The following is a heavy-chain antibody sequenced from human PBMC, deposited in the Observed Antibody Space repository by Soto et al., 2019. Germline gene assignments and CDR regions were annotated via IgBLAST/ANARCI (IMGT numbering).Heavy chain of an antibody. CDR1: GGSISSSSYY. J-gene: IGHJ4*02. CDR3: ARHLSRFFGPPVANFDY. Sequence: SETLSLTCTVSGGSISSSSYYWGWIRQPPGKGLEWIGSIYYSGSTYYNPSLKSRVTISVDTSKNQFSLKLSSVTAADTAVYYCARHLSRFFGPPVANFDYWGQGTLVTVSS. V-gene: IGHV4-39*01. CDR2: IYYSGST. D-gene: IGHD3-3*01.